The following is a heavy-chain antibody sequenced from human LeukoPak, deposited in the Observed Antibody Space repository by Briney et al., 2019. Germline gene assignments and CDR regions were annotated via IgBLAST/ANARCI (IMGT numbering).Heavy chain of an antibody. CDR1: GDSLRKSTFY. Sequence: PSEALSLTCTVSGDSLRKSTFYWVWIRQPPGKGLEWIGSIYYSGSADYNPSLQSRVTISVDTSKNQFSLKVRSVTAADAAVYYCARANYYDSSGYWSWFDPWGQGTLVTVSS. V-gene: IGHV4-39*07. D-gene: IGHD3-22*01. CDR2: IYYSGSA. CDR3: ARANYYDSSGYWSWFDP. J-gene: IGHJ5*02.